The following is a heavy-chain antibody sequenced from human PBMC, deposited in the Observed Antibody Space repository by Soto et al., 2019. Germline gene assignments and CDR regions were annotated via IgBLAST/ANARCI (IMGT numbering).Heavy chain of an antibody. CDR2: INPNSGGT. J-gene: IGHJ6*01. V-gene: IGHV1-2*02. CDR3: ASQDFWSRSHYGYYYYGMDG. D-gene: IGHD3-3*01. Sequence: ASVKVSCKASGYTFTGYYMHWVRQAPGQGLEWMGWINPNSGGTNYAQKFQGRVTMTRDTSISTAYMELSRLRSDDTAVYYCASQDFWSRSHYGYYYYGMDGWGQRTTVIVSS. CDR1: GYTFTGYY.